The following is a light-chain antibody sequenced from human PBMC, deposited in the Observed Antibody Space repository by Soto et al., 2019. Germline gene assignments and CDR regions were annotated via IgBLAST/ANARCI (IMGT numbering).Light chain of an antibody. CDR3: HQCGDSPRT. CDR2: GAF. J-gene: IGKJ1*01. Sequence: EIVLTQSPGTLSLSPGERDTLSCRASQSINSDYLAWYQQKPGQAPRLLIYGAFTRPTGIPDRFSGSGSGTEFTLSISRLEPEDFAVYYCHQCGDSPRTFGQGTKVDIK. V-gene: IGKV3-20*01. CDR1: QSINSDY.